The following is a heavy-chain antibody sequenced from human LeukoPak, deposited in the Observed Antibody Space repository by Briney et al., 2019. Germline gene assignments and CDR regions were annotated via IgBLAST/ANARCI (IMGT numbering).Heavy chain of an antibody. D-gene: IGHD3-22*01. Sequence: GASVKVSCKASGYTFTSYYMHWVRQAPGQGLEWMGWTSGYNAKTKYVQKFQGRITMTIDTSTTTAYMELRSLTSDDTAVYYCARVRDYYASSDYSDYWGQGTLVTVSS. CDR2: TSGYNAKT. V-gene: IGHV1-18*04. J-gene: IGHJ4*02. CDR1: GYTFTSYY. CDR3: ARVRDYYASSDYSDY.